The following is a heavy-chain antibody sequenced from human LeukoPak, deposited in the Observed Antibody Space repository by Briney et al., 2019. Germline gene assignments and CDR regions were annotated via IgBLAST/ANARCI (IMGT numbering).Heavy chain of an antibody. Sequence: PGGSLRLSCAASGFTFSNYAMHGVRQAPGKGRGWVAVISYDGSNKYDADSVKGRFTISRDNSKNTLYLQMNSLRAEDTAVYYCARDRGYSGYDGLDYWGQGTLVTVSS. CDR1: GFTFSNYA. CDR2: ISYDGSNK. J-gene: IGHJ4*02. D-gene: IGHD5-12*01. CDR3: ARDRGYSGYDGLDY. V-gene: IGHV3-30-3*01.